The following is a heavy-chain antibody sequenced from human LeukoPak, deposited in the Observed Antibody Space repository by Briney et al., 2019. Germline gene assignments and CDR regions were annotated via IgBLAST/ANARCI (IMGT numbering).Heavy chain of an antibody. CDR1: GGSISSSNW. J-gene: IGHJ4*02. Sequence: PSGTLSLTCAVSGGSISSSNWGSWVRQPPGKGLEWIGEIYHSGSTNYNPSLKSRVTISVDKSKNQFSLKLSSVTAADTAVYYCAREIRSGWYYFDYWGQGTLVTVSS. CDR2: IYHSGST. CDR3: AREIRSGWYYFDY. D-gene: IGHD6-19*01. V-gene: IGHV4-4*02.